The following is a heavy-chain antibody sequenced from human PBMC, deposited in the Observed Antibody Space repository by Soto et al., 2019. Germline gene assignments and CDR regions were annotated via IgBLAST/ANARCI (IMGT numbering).Heavy chain of an antibody. D-gene: IGHD6-19*01. J-gene: IGHJ4*02. CDR3: AGVLPSIAVAGAFDY. V-gene: IGHV1-69*12. CDR2: IIPIFGTA. CDR1: GGTFSSYA. Sequence: QVQLVQSGAEVKKPGSSVKVSCKASGGTFSSYAISWVRQAPGQGLEWMGGIIPIFGTANYAQKFQGRVTITADESTSRAYMELSSLRSEDMAVYYCAGVLPSIAVAGAFDYWGQGTLVTVSS.